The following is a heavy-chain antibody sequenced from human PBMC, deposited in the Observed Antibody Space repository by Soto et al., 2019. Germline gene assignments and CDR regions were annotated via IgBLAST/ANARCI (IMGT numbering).Heavy chain of an antibody. V-gene: IGHV3-74*01. CDR2: VNTEGSDT. J-gene: IGHJ4*02. CDR3: VSAAARGDN. D-gene: IGHD2-15*01. Sequence: GGSLRLSCAASGFSFKGYWMHWVRQAPGEGLGWVSCVNTEGSDTLYAESVKGRFTISRDNSKDTLYLQINSLRVEDTAVYYCVSAAARGDNWGQGTPVTVSS. CDR1: GFSFKGYW.